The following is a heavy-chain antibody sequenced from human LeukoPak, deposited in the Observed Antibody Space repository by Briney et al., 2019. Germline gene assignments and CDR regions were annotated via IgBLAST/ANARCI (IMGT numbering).Heavy chain of an antibody. Sequence: PSQTLSLTCTVSGGSISSGSYYWSWIRQPAGKGLDWIGRIYSSGSINYNPYLKSRVTISVDASKNQFSLKLRSVTAADTAVYYCARGGYYYDSSGYYYPLDYWGQGTLVTISS. J-gene: IGHJ4*02. CDR3: ARGGYYYDSSGYYYPLDY. CDR1: GGSISSGSYY. V-gene: IGHV4-61*02. CDR2: IYSSGSI. D-gene: IGHD3-22*01.